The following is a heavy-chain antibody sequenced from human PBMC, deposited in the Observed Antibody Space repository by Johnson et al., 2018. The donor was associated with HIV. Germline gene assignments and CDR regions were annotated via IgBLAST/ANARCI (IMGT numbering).Heavy chain of an antibody. CDR1: GFTFSSYA. Sequence: QMQLVESGGGVVQPGRSLRLSCAASGFTFSSYAMHWVRQAPGKGLKWVAVISYDGNNKYYADSVKGRFTISRDNSRNMVYLEMNSLRTEDTAVYYCSRGLTVAFDIWGQGTRVTVSA. CDR2: ISYDGNNK. J-gene: IGHJ3*02. V-gene: IGHV3-30-3*01. D-gene: IGHD4-17*01. CDR3: SRGLTVAFDI.